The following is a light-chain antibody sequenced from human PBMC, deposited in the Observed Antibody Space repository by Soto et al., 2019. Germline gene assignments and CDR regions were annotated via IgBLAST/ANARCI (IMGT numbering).Light chain of an antibody. J-gene: IGKJ5*01. Sequence: DIQMTQSPSTLSESVGDRVTITCRASQSISSWLAWYQQKPGKAPNLLIYAASTLQSGVPSRFSGSGSGTEFTLPISSLQPEDFATYYCQQLNSYPFTFGQGTRLEIK. CDR2: AAS. CDR3: QQLNSYPFT. V-gene: IGKV1-5*01. CDR1: QSISSW.